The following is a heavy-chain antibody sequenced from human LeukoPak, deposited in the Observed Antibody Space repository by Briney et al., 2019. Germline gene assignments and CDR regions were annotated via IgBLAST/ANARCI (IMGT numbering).Heavy chain of an antibody. CDR2: INPSGGST. J-gene: IGHJ4*02. CDR1: GYTFTSYY. D-gene: IGHD3-22*01. V-gene: IGHV1-46*01. CDR3: ARDRPGTMIVVGPLDY. Sequence: ASVKVSCKASGYTFTSYYMHWVRQAPGQGLEWMGIINPSGGSTSYAQKFQGRVTMTRDTSTSTVYMELSSLRSEDTAVYYCARDRPGTMIVVGPLDYWRQGTLVTVSS.